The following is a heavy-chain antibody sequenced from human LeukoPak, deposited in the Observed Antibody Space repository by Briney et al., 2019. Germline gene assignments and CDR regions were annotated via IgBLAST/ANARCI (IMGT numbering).Heavy chain of an antibody. CDR1: GLTFSSYG. D-gene: IGHD6-6*01. CDR2: ISYDGSNK. V-gene: IGHV3-30*18. CDR3: AKDRFIAARQGSWFDP. Sequence: PGGSLRLSCAASGLTFSSYGMHWVRQAPGKGLEWVAVISYDGSNKYYADSVKGRFTISRDNSKNTLYLQMNSLRAEDTAVYYCAKDRFIAARQGSWFDPWGQGTLVTVSS. J-gene: IGHJ5*02.